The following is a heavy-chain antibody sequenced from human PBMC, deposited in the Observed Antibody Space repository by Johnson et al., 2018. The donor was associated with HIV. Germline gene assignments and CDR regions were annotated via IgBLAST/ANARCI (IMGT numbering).Heavy chain of an antibody. V-gene: IGHV3-7*01. D-gene: IGHD3-22*01. J-gene: IGHJ3*02. CDR3: ARDGRKLTYYYDSSGYDDAFDI. CDR1: GFTFSSYW. Sequence: VQLVESGGGLVQPGGSLRLSCAASGFTFSSYWMSWVRQAPGKGLEWVANIKQDGSEKYYVDSVKGRFTISRAHAKNSLYLQMNSLRAEDTAVYYCARDGRKLTYYYDSSGYDDAFDIWGQGTMVTVSS. CDR2: IKQDGSEK.